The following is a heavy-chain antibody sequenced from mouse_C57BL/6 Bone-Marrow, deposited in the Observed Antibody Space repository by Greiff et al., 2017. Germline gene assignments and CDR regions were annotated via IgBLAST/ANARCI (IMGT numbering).Heavy chain of an antibody. Sequence: EVKLPASGPVLVKPGASVKMSCKASGYTFTDYDMNWVKQSHGKSLEWIGVINPYNGGTSYNQKFKGKATLTVDKSSSTAYMELHSLTSEDSAVYYCTRTIVAPYYFDYWGQGTTLTVSS. CDR1: GYTFTDYD. V-gene: IGHV1-19*01. J-gene: IGHJ2*01. CDR3: TRTIVAPYYFDY. CDR2: INPYNGGT. D-gene: IGHD1-1*01.